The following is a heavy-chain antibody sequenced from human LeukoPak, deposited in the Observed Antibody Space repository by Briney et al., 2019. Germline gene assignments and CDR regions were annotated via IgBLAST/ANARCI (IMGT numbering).Heavy chain of an antibody. Sequence: GGSLRLSCAASGFIFDDYAMHWVRQAPGKGLEWVSGISWNSGSIGYADSVKGRFTISRDNAKNSLYLQMNSLRPEDMALYYCAKGRYSSSSSYMDVWGKGTTVTVSS. CDR2: ISWNSGSI. CDR1: GFIFDDYA. D-gene: IGHD6-6*01. CDR3: AKGRYSSSSSYMDV. J-gene: IGHJ6*03. V-gene: IGHV3-9*03.